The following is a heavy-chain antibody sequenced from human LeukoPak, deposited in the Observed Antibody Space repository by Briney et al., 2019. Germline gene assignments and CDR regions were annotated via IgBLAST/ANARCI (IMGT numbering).Heavy chain of an antibody. J-gene: IGHJ4*02. V-gene: IGHV1-69*01. Sequence: SVNVSCKASGGTFSSYAISWVRQAPGQGLEWMGGIIPIFGTANYAQKFQGRVTITADESTSTAYMELSSLRSEDTAVYYCARDVGVWFGELSFWGQGTLVTVSS. CDR3: ARDVGVWFGELSF. CDR1: GGTFSSYA. CDR2: IIPIFGTA. D-gene: IGHD3-10*01.